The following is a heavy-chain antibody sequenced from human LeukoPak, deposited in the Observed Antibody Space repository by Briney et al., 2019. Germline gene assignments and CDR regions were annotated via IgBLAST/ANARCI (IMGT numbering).Heavy chain of an antibody. J-gene: IGHJ5*02. CDR2: IIPILGIA. D-gene: IGHD3-9*01. V-gene: IGHV1-69*04. Sequence: SVKVSCKASGGTFSSYAISWVRQAPGQGLEWMGRIIPILGIANYAQKFQGRVTITADKSTSTAYMELSSLRSEDTAVYYCAREDILTGYVTNWFDPWGQGTLVTVSS. CDR3: AREDILTGYVTNWFDP. CDR1: GGTFSSYA.